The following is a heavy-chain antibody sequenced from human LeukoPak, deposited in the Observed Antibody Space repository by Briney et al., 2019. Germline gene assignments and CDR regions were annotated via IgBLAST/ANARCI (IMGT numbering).Heavy chain of an antibody. Sequence: SVKVSCKASGGTFSSYAISWVRQAPGQGLEWMGRIIPILGIANYAQKFQGRVTITTDESTSTAYMELSSLRSEDTAVYYCAREVHYYYYMDVWGKGTTVTVSS. CDR3: AREVHYYYYMDV. J-gene: IGHJ6*03. V-gene: IGHV1-69*04. CDR1: GGTFSSYA. CDR2: IIPILGIA.